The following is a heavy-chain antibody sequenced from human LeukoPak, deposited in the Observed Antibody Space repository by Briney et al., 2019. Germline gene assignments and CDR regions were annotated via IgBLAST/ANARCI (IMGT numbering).Heavy chain of an antibody. D-gene: IGHD6-13*01. CDR1: GGSFSGYY. CDR2: INHSGST. V-gene: IGHV4-34*01. CDR3: AREIAAAGTWP. J-gene: IGHJ5*02. Sequence: SETLSLTCAVYGGSFSGYYWSWIRQPPGKGLEWIGEINHSGSTNYNPSLKSRVTMSVDTSKNQFSLKLSSVTAADTAVYYCAREIAAAGTWPWGQGTLVTVSS.